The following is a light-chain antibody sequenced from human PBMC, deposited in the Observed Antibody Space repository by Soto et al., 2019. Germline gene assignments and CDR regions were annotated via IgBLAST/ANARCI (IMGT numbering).Light chain of an antibody. CDR3: CSYAGSRTLFV. CDR2: EDS. CDR1: SNDVGAYDL. J-gene: IGLJ1*01. V-gene: IGLV2-23*01. Sequence: QSALTQPASGSGSPGQSITISCTGTSNDVGAYDLVSWYQHHPGKAPKLIIYEDSKRPSGVPNRLSATKSGNTASLTISGLQAGDEAYYYCCSYAGSRTLFVFGTGTKVTVL.